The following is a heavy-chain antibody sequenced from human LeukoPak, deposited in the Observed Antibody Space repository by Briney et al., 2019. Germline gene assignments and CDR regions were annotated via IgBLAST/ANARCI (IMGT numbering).Heavy chain of an antibody. V-gene: IGHV3-7*05. CDR3: ATIMRFYN. D-gene: IGHD3-16*01. J-gene: IGHJ4*02. CDR2: IKEDGSEK. Sequence: PGGSLRLSCAASGFTFSSSWMRWVRQAPGKGLERVANIKEDGSEKYYVDSVKGRSTVFRDNAKKSLYLQMNSLRDEDTAVYYCATIMRFYNWGQGALVTVSS. CDR1: GFTFSSSW.